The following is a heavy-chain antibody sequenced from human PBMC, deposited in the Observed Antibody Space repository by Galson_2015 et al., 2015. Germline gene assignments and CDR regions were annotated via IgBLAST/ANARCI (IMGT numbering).Heavy chain of an antibody. V-gene: IGHV3-21*01. CDR1: GFTFSSYS. Sequence: SLRLSCAASGFTFSSYSMNWVRQAPGKGLEWVSSISSSSSYIYYADLVKGRFTISRDNAKNSLYLQMNSLRAEDTAVYYCARVGAVAGAFDYWGQGTLVTVSS. D-gene: IGHD6-19*01. CDR3: ARVGAVAGAFDY. CDR2: ISSSSSYI. J-gene: IGHJ4*02.